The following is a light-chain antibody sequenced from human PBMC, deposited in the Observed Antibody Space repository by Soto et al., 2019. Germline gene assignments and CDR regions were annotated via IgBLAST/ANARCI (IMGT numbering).Light chain of an antibody. Sequence: EIVMTQSPATLSVSPGERATLSCRASQSVTRNLAWYQQKPGQAPRRLIYGASTRAPGIPARFSGSGSGTEFTLTISSLQSEDFALYYCRQYNDWPKTFGQGTKVEIK. CDR3: RQYNDWPKT. V-gene: IGKV3-15*01. CDR2: GAS. J-gene: IGKJ1*01. CDR1: QSVTRN.